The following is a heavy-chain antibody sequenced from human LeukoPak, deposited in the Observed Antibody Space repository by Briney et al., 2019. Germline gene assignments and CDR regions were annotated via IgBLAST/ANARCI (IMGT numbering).Heavy chain of an antibody. CDR2: IRYDGSNK. D-gene: IGHD2-2*01. J-gene: IGHJ4*02. Sequence: PGGSLRLSCAASGFTFSSYGMHWVRQAPGKGLEWVAFIRYDGSNKYYADSVKGRFTISRDNSKNTLYLQMNSLRAEDTAVYYCAKGRNVVVPAAFDYWGQGTPVTVSS. V-gene: IGHV3-30*02. CDR3: AKGRNVVVPAAFDY. CDR1: GFTFSSYG.